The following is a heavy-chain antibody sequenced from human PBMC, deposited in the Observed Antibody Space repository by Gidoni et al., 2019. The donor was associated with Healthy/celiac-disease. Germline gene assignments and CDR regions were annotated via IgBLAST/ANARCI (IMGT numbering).Heavy chain of an antibody. CDR3: TTYIPHYQPRYYYGSGVGEGIDY. D-gene: IGHD3-10*01. CDR2: IKSKTDGGTT. V-gene: IGHV3-15*01. Sequence: EVQLVESGGGLVKPGGSLRRSCAASGLTFSTAWMSWVRRHPGKGLEWVGRIKSKTDGGTTDYAAPVKSRFTISRDDSKNTLYLQMNSLKTEDTAVYYCTTYIPHYQPRYYYGSGVGEGIDYWGQGTLVTVSS. CDR1: GLTFSTAW. J-gene: IGHJ4*02.